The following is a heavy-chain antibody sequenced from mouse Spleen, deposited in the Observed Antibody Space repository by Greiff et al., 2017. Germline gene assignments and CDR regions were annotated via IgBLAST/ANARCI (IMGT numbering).Heavy chain of an antibody. Sequence: ESGPGLVKPSQSLSLTCSVTGYSITSGYYWNWIRQFPGNKLEWMGYISYDGSNNYNPSLKNRISITRDTSKNQFFLKLNSVTTEDTATYYCARGGGYYDYTWFAYWGQGTLVTVSA. J-gene: IGHJ3*01. CDR2: ISYDGSN. V-gene: IGHV3-6*01. CDR1: GYSITSGYY. D-gene: IGHD2-4*01. CDR3: ARGGGYYDYTWFAY.